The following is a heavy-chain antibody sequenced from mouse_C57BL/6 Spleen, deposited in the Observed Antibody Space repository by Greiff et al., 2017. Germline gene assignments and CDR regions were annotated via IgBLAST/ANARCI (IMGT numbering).Heavy chain of an antibody. CDR3: GGEGGITTVVADY. D-gene: IGHD1-1*01. CDR2: ILPGSGST. V-gene: IGHV1-9*01. CDR1: GYTFTCYW. J-gene: IGHJ2*01. Sequence: LVESGASVKLSCKATGYTFTCYWIEWVKQRPGHGLEWIGEILPGSGSTNYNEQFKGKATFTADTSSNTAYMQLSSLTTEDSAIYCCGGEGGITTVVADYWGQGTTLTVSS.